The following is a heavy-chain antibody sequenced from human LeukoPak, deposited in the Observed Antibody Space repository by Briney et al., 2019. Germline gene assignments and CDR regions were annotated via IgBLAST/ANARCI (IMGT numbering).Heavy chain of an antibody. CDR3: ARGYDSSGYYYFDY. CDR1: GYTFTSYG. J-gene: IGHJ4*02. V-gene: IGHV1-18*01. D-gene: IGHD3-22*01. Sequence: AAVKVSCKASGYTFTSYGISWVRQAPGQGREWMGWISAYNGNTSYAQKLQGRVTMTTDTSTSTAYMELRSLRSDDTAVYYCARGYDSSGYYYFDYWGQGTLVTVSS. CDR2: ISAYNGNT.